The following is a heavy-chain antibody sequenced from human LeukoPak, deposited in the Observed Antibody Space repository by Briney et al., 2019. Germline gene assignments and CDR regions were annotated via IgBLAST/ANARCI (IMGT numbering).Heavy chain of an antibody. CDR1: GFTFSSYS. D-gene: IGHD6-19*01. V-gene: IGHV3-21*01. CDR2: ISSSSSYI. J-gene: IGHJ3*02. CDR3: AREQGGGRYLPPDAFDI. Sequence: PGGSLRLSCAASGFTFSSYSMNWVRQAPGKGLEWVSSISSSSSYIYYADSVKGRFTISRDNAKNSLYLQMNSLRAEDTAVYYCAREQGGGRYLPPDAFDIWGQGTMVTVSS.